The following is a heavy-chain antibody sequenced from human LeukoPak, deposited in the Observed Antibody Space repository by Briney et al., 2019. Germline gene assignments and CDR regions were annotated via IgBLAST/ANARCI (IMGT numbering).Heavy chain of an antibody. D-gene: IGHD3-16*02. CDR3: AREYYDYVWGSYRGYYFDY. J-gene: IGHJ4*02. CDR1: GFTFSSYA. CDR2: ISYDGSNK. Sequence: GGSLRLSCAASGFTFSSYAMHWVRQAPGKGLEWVAIISYDGSNKYYADSVKGRFTISRDNSKNTLYLQMNSLRSDDTAVYYCAREYYDYVWGSYRGYYFDYWGQGTLVTVSS. V-gene: IGHV3-30-3*01.